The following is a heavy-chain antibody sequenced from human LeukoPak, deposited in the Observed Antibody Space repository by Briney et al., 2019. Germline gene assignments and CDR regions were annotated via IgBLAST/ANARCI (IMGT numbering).Heavy chain of an antibody. V-gene: IGHV4-59*01. CDR3: ARSSRAYYYDSSGYYSWFDP. Sequence: SETLSLTCTVSGGSISSYYWSWIRQPPGKGLEWIGYIYYSGSTNYSPSLKSRVTISVDTSKNQFSLKLSSVTAADTAVYYCARSSRAYYYDSSGYYSWFDPWGQGTLVTVSS. CDR2: IYYSGST. D-gene: IGHD3-22*01. J-gene: IGHJ5*02. CDR1: GGSISSYY.